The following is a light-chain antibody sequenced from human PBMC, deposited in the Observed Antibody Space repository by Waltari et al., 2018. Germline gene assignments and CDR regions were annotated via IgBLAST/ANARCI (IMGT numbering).Light chain of an antibody. CDR1: QSVTRA. J-gene: IGKJ1*01. CDR3: QHYLRLPVT. CDR2: GAS. Sequence: EIVLTQSPGTLSLSPGESATLSCRTSQSVTRALAWYQQKPGQAPRLLIYGASNRATGIPDRFSGSGSGTDFSITISSLEPEDFAVYYCQHYLRLPVTFGQGTKVEVK. V-gene: IGKV3-20*01.